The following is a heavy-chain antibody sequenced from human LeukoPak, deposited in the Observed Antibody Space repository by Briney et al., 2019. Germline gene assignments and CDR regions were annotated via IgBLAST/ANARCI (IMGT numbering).Heavy chain of an antibody. Sequence: ASVKVSCKASGYTFTSYYMHWVRQAPGQGLEWMGIINPSGGSTSYAQKFQGRVTMTRDTSTSTVYMELSSLRSEDTAVYYCARRQPWGRDGYHGGFDYWGQGTLVTVSS. CDR3: ARRQPWGRDGYHGGFDY. J-gene: IGHJ4*02. CDR1: GYTFTSYY. V-gene: IGHV1-46*01. D-gene: IGHD5-24*01. CDR2: INPSGGST.